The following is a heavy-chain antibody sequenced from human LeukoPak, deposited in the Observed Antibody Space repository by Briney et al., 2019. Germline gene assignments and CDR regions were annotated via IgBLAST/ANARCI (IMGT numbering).Heavy chain of an antibody. CDR2: TYYRSKWYN. D-gene: IGHD1-7*01. Sequence: SQTLSLTCAISGDSVSSNSAAWNWLRQSPSRGLEWLGRTYYRSKWYNDYAVSVKSRITINPDTSKNQFSLQLNSVTPEDTAVYYCARGRNNWNYKAFDIWGQGTMVTVSS. CDR3: ARGRNNWNYKAFDI. CDR1: GDSVSSNSAA. J-gene: IGHJ3*02. V-gene: IGHV6-1*01.